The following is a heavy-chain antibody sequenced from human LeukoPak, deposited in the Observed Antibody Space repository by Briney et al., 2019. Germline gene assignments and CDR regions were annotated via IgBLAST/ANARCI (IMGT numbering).Heavy chain of an antibody. Sequence: PSETLSLTCAVYGGSFSGYYWSWIRQPPGKGLEWIGEINHSGSTNYNPSLKSRVTISVDKSKNQFSLKLSSVTAADTAVYYCARVDRLLWFGELGENWFDPWGQGTLVTVSS. CDR3: ARVDRLLWFGELGENWFDP. CDR2: INHSGST. J-gene: IGHJ5*02. V-gene: IGHV4-34*01. D-gene: IGHD3-10*01. CDR1: GGSFSGYY.